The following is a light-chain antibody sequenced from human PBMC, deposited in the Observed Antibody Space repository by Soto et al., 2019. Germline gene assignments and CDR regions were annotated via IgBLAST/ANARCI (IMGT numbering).Light chain of an antibody. CDR2: DAS. CDR3: QQRSNWPPIT. J-gene: IGKJ5*01. V-gene: IGKV3-11*01. Sequence: EIVLTQSPATLSWSQGERATLSCRASQSVSSYLAWYQQKPGQAPRLLIYDASNRATGIPARFSGSGSGTDFTLTISSLEPEDFAVYYCQQRSNWPPITFGQGTRLEI. CDR1: QSVSSY.